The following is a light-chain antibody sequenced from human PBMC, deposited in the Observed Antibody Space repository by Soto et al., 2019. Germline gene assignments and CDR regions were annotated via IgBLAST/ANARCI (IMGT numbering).Light chain of an antibody. CDR2: NSN. V-gene: IGLV1-44*01. J-gene: IGLJ1*01. CDR3: AAGDDSMNGIFV. Sequence: QSVLTQPPSASGTPGQRVTISCSGSSSNIGSNIVNWYQQLPGTAPKLLIYNSNQRPSGVPDRFSGSKSGTSASLAISGLQSEDEADYYCAAGDDSMNGIFVFANGTKVTVL. CDR1: SSNIGSNI.